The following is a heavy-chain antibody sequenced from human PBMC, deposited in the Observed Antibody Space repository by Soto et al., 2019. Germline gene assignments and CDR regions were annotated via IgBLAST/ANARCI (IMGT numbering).Heavy chain of an antibody. J-gene: IGHJ4*02. Sequence: GGSLRLSCAASGFTFSSYSMNWVRQAPGKGLEWVSYISSSSSTIYYADSVKGRFTISRDNAKNSLYLQMNSLRAEDTAVYYCARDPYYDFWSGYYTPFDYWGQGTLVTVSS. CDR3: ARDPYYDFWSGYYTPFDY. CDR2: ISSSSSTI. D-gene: IGHD3-3*01. CDR1: GFTFSSYS. V-gene: IGHV3-48*01.